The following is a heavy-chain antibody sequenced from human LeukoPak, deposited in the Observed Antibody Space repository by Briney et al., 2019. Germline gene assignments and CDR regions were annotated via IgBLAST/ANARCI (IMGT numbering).Heavy chain of an antibody. CDR3: TAYAPEDY. D-gene: IGHD4-17*01. CDR1: GFTFSNGW. J-gene: IGHJ4*02. CDR2: IKSKTDGGTT. V-gene: IGHV3-15*01. Sequence: PGRSLRLSCAASGFTFSNGWMSWVRQAPGKGLEWVGRIKSKTDGGTTDYATPVKGRFTISRDDSKNTLYLQMNSLKAEDTAMYYCTAYAPEDYWGQGTLVTVSS.